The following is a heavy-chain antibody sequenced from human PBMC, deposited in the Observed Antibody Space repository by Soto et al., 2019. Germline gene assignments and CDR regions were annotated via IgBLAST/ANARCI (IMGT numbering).Heavy chain of an antibody. CDR2: ISAYNGNT. Sequence: ASVKVSCKASGYTFTSYGISWVRQAPGRGLEWMGWISAYNGNTNYAQKLQGRVTMTTDTSTSTAYMELRSLRSDDTAVYYCARAFDIVVVPAAMFNYYMDVWDKGTTVTVSS. CDR3: ARAFDIVVVPAAMFNYYMDV. J-gene: IGHJ6*03. CDR1: GYTFTSYG. D-gene: IGHD2-2*01. V-gene: IGHV1-18*01.